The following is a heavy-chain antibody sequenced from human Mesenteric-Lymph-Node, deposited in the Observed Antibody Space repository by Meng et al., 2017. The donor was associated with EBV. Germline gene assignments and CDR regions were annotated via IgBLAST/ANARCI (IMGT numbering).Heavy chain of an antibody. Sequence: HITLNDYGPTLDKPTQPLTLTCTFSGFSLSTDGVGVAWIRQPPGKALEWLGIIYWDDDKRYSPSLKNRLTITKDTSKNQVVLTMTNMDPVDTATYYCAHRPSGTYYRTFDYWGQGTLVTVSS. CDR3: AHRPSGTYYRTFDY. D-gene: IGHD3-10*01. V-gene: IGHV2-5*02. CDR1: GFSLSTDGVG. CDR2: IYWDDDK. J-gene: IGHJ4*02.